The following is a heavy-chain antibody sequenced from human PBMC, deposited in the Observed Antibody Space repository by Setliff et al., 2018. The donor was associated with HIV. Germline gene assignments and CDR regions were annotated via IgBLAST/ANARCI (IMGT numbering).Heavy chain of an antibody. CDR2: IYYSGST. CDR1: GGSISSYY. CDR3: ARAQSSSWQRWDNCFDP. D-gene: IGHD6-13*01. V-gene: IGHV4-59*01. Sequence: PSETLSLTCTVSGGSISSYYWSWIRQPPGKGLERIGYIYYSGSTNYNPSLKSRVTISVDTSKNQFSLKLSSVTAADTAVYYCARAQSSSWQRWDNCFDPWGQGTLVTVSS. J-gene: IGHJ5*02.